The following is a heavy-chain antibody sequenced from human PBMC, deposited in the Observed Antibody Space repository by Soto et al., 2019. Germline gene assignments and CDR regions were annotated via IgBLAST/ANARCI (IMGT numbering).Heavy chain of an antibody. D-gene: IGHD6-19*01. V-gene: IGHV1-3*01. J-gene: IGHJ5*02. Sequence: ASVKGSCKGSGYTYIGDSMDWVRQAPGQRLEWMGWINVGNGNTKYSQNFQGRVTINQDTSASTAYMELSSLTSEDTAVYYCAREKWGSGSRWLDPWGQGTLVTVS. CDR1: GYTYIGDS. CDR2: INVGNGNT. CDR3: AREKWGSGSRWLDP.